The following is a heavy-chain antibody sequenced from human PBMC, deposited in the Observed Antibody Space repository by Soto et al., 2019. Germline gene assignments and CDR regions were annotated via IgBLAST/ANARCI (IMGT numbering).Heavy chain of an antibody. D-gene: IGHD3-22*01. Sequence: SETLSLTCTVSGGSISSYYWSWIRQPPGKGLEWIGYIYYSGSTNYNPSLKSRVTISLDMSKNQFSLKLTSVSAADTAVYYCARGYDYDSGGYLFDYWGQGTLVTVSS. CDR2: IYYSGST. CDR1: GGSISSYY. J-gene: IGHJ4*02. V-gene: IGHV4-59*12. CDR3: ARGYDYDSGGYLFDY.